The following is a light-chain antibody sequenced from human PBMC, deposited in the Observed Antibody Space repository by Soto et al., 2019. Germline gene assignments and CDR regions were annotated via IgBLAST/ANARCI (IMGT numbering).Light chain of an antibody. V-gene: IGKV1-39*01. CDR2: AAS. CDR3: QQSYSTPT. CDR1: QSISSY. Sequence: DIQMTQSPSSLSASVGDRVTITCRASQSISSYLNWYQQKPGKAPKLLIYAASSLQSGVPSRFSGSGSATAFTLTISSLQPEDFATYYCQQSYSTPTFGQGTKVEIK. J-gene: IGKJ1*01.